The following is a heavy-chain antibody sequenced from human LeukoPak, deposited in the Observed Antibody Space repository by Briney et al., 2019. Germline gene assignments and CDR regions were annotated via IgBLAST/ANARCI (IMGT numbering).Heavy chain of an antibody. Sequence: KPSETLSLTCAVSGYSIRSGDYWGWIRQPPGKGLEWIGSIYHSGSTHYNPSLKSRVTISVDTSKNRFSLMLSSVTAADTAVYYCARNRSLTTTPGFDHWGQGTLVTVSS. CDR1: GYSIRSGDY. V-gene: IGHV4-38-2*01. J-gene: IGHJ4*02. D-gene: IGHD4-11*01. CDR3: ARNRSLTTTPGFDH. CDR2: IYHSGST.